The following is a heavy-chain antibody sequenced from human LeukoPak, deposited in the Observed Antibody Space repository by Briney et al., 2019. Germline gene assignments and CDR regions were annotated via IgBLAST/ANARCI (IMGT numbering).Heavy chain of an antibody. CDR1: GFTLTSYS. Sequence: SGGSLRLSCAASGFTLTSYSMLWVRQAPGQGRVWVSSISSSSCYISYADSVKGRYTISRDNAKNSLYLQMSSLRAEDTAVYYCASSGWLPFDYWGQGTLVTVSS. D-gene: IGHD6-19*01. CDR3: ASSGWLPFDY. J-gene: IGHJ4*02. V-gene: IGHV3-21*01. CDR2: ISSSSCYI.